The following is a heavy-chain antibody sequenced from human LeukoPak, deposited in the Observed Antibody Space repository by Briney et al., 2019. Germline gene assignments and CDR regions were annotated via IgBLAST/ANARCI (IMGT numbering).Heavy chain of an antibody. CDR3: AKGTPSYCSGGSCYSDYFDY. CDR2: IGSSSSYT. D-gene: IGHD2-15*01. J-gene: IGHJ4*02. V-gene: IGHV3-11*05. Sequence: PGGSLRLSCAASGFTFSGFYMSWIRQAPGKGLEWVSCIGSSSSYTNYADSVKGRFTISRDNSKNTLYLQMNSLRAEDTAVYYCAKGTPSYCSGGSCYSDYFDYWGQGTLVTVSS. CDR1: GFTFSGFY.